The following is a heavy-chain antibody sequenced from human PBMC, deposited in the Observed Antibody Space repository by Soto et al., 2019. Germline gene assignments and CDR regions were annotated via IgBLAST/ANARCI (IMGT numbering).Heavy chain of an antibody. J-gene: IGHJ5*02. Sequence: SENLSLTCTVSGGSIRSGDYYWIWIRQHPGKGLEWIGSIYYSGSTYYNPSLKSRVTVSVDTSKNQFSLKLSSVTAADTAVYYCARHPSDFWFDPWGQGTLVTVS. CDR2: IYYSGST. V-gene: IGHV4-39*01. CDR3: ARHPSDFWFDP. D-gene: IGHD2-21*02. CDR1: GGSIRSGDYY.